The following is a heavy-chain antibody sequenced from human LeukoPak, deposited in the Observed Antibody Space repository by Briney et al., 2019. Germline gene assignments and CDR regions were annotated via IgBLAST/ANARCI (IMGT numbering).Heavy chain of an antibody. Sequence: GGFLRLSCAASGFTFSSYAMSWVRQAPGKGLEWVSAISGSGGSTYYADSVKGRFTISRDNSKNTLYLQMNSLRAEDTAVYYCAKRADIVVVPAAIGDYWGQGTLVTVSS. CDR2: ISGSGGST. J-gene: IGHJ4*02. D-gene: IGHD2-2*02. CDR1: GFTFSSYA. V-gene: IGHV3-23*01. CDR3: AKRADIVVVPAAIGDY.